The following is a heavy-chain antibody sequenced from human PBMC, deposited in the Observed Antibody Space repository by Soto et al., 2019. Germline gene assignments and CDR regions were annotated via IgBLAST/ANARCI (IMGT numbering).Heavy chain of an antibody. D-gene: IGHD6-13*01. CDR2: ISYDGSNE. J-gene: IGHJ6*03. CDR3: ARDRQQPPNPYCMDV. V-gene: IGHV3-30-3*01. CDR1: GFNFRTYP. Sequence: QVQLVESGGGVVQPGRSLRLSCAASGFNFRTYPMHWVRQAPGQGLEWVAVISYDGSNENYADSVKGRFTISRDNSENTLYLQMNSLRTEDTAVYYCARDRQQPPNPYCMDVWGQGTTVTVSS.